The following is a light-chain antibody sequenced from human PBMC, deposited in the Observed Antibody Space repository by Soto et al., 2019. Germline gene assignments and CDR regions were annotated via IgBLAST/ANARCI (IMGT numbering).Light chain of an antibody. CDR3: QQYGASPCT. Sequence: EIVLTQSPGTLSLSPGERATLSCRASESVSSNYLAWYQQKPGQPPRLVVYGAFSTAPGIPARFSGDGSGTYFTLTINMLEPDDFAVYLCQQYGASPCTFGPGTKVEVK. CDR2: GAF. CDR1: ESVSSNY. V-gene: IGKV3-20*01. J-gene: IGKJ3*01.